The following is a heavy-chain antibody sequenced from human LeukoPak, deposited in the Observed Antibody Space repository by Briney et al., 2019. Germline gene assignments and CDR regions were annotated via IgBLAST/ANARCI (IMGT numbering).Heavy chain of an antibody. CDR2: IMPDGSEQ. CDR3: SRHGIYCFDY. CDR1: GFTFSNYW. V-gene: IGHV3-7*03. J-gene: IGHJ4*02. D-gene: IGHD1-1*01. Sequence: GGSLRLSCAASGFTFSNYWMTWVRQAPGEGLECVAHIMPDGSEQDYVDSVKGRFTISRDNAKNSLYLQMNSLRAEDTAVYYCSRHGIYCFDYWGQGALVTVSS.